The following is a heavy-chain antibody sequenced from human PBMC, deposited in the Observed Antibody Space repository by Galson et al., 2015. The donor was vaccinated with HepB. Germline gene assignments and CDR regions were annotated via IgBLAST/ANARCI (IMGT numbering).Heavy chain of an antibody. CDR3: AKTYDRSGYYWAFDI. D-gene: IGHD3-22*01. CDR2: IIPIFGTT. J-gene: IGHJ3*02. V-gene: IGHV1-69*13. CDR1: GGTLSSYA. Sequence: SVKVSCKASGGTLSSYAISWVRQAPGQGLEWVGGIIPIFGTTNYAQKFQGRVTITADESTNAVYMDLSSLISEDMAVYYCAKTYDRSGYYWAFDIWGQGTMVTVSS.